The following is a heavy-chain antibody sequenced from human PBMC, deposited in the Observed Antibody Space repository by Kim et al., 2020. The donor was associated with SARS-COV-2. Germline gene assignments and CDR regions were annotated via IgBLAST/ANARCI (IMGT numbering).Heavy chain of an antibody. CDR1: GFTFSGSA. J-gene: IGHJ6*02. CDR2: IRSKANSYAT. D-gene: IGHD6-19*01. V-gene: IGHV3-73*01. CDR3: TRHIAVADYYYYGMDV. Sequence: GGSLRLSCAASGFTFSGSAMHWVRQASGKGLEWVGRIRSKANSYATAYAASVKGRFTISRDDSKNTAYLQMNSLKTEDTAVYYCTRHIAVADYYYYGMDVWGQGTTVTVSS.